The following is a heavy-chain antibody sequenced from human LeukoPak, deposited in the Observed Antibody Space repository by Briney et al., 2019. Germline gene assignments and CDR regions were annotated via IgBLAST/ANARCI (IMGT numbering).Heavy chain of an antibody. Sequence: GGSLRLSCGASGFTFSSYCMHWVRQAPGKGLEWVAVISYDGSNKYYADSVKGRFTISRDNSKNTLYLQMNSLRAEDTAVYYCAKDRWAAAGYFDYWGQGTLVTVSS. CDR3: AKDRWAAAGYFDY. V-gene: IGHV3-30*18. J-gene: IGHJ4*02. CDR2: ISYDGSNK. D-gene: IGHD6-13*01. CDR1: GFTFSSYC.